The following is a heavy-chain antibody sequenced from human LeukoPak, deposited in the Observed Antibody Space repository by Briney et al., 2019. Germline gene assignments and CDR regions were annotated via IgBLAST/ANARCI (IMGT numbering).Heavy chain of an antibody. J-gene: IGHJ5*02. CDR3: ARDFSSSLDL. Sequence: GRSLRLSCAASGFTFSNYGMHWVRQAPGKGLEWVTVIAYDGSNEYYADSVKGRFTISRDNAKNSLYLQMNSLRAEDTAVYYCARDFSSSLDLWGQGTLVTVSS. V-gene: IGHV3-30*03. D-gene: IGHD6-13*01. CDR1: GFTFSNYG. CDR2: IAYDGSNE.